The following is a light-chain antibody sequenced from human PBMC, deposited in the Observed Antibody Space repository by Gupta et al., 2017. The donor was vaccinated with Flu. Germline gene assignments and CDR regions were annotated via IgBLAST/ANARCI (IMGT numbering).Light chain of an antibody. CDR1: SSDVGRFNV. V-gene: IGLV2-23*01. CDR2: EAR. Sequence: QSALTQPASVSGSPGQSITTSCTGTSSDVGRFNVVSWYQQHPGKAPKLIIYEARKRPSGVSNRFSGAKSGNTASLTISGLQAEDEADYFCCSYAGSDLYVFGTGTAVTIL. J-gene: IGLJ1*01. CDR3: CSYAGSDLYV.